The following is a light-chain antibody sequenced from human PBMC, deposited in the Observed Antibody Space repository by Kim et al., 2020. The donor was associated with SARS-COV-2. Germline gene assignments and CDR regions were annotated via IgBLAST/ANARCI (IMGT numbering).Light chain of an antibody. CDR3: QSYDSSNQV. CDR1: SGSIASNY. CDR2: EDN. J-gene: IGLJ3*02. Sequence: GKTVTISCTRGSGSIASNYVQWFQQRPGSSPTPMIYEDNQRPSGVPDRFSGSIDSSSNSASLTISGLKTEDEADYYCQSYDSSNQVFGGGTKLTVL. V-gene: IGLV6-57*01.